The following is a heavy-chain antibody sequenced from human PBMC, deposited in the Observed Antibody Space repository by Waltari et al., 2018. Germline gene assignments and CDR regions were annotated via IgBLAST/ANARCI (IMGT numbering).Heavy chain of an antibody. CDR3: VKGIWTSAASYYAGLDV. J-gene: IGHJ6*02. V-gene: IGHV3-23*03. CDR1: GFSFRTYG. D-gene: IGHD3-22*01. CDR2: IHNDGSRT. Sequence: EVQVLESGGDLVQPGGSLRLSCAACGFSFRTYGMSWVRQGPGKGLEWVSGIHNDGSRTYYVDSVKGRFTISRDNSKNTMSLQMNSLRAEDTAIYYCVKGIWTSAASYYAGLDVWGQGTTVTVSS.